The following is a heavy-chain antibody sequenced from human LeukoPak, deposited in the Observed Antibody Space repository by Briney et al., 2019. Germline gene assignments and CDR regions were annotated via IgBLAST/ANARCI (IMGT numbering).Heavy chain of an antibody. CDR3: ARVAVAGITFDY. CDR2: IYYSGST. Sequence: PSETLSLTCTVSGGSISSYYWSWIRQPPGKGLEWIGYIYYSGSTNYNPSLKSRVTISVDTSKNQFSLKLSSVTAADTAVYYCARVAVAGITFDYWGQGTLVTVSS. CDR1: GGSISSYY. V-gene: IGHV4-59*01. J-gene: IGHJ4*02. D-gene: IGHD6-19*01.